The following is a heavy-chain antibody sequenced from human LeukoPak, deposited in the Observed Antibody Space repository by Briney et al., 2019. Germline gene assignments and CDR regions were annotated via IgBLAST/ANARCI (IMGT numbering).Heavy chain of an antibody. CDR3: ARHVLPRSAMTTFSVSYFDY. CDR1: GGSISISSYY. V-gene: IGHV4-39*01. CDR2: IYYSGST. J-gene: IGHJ4*02. Sequence: SETLSLTCTVSGGSISISSYYWGWIRQPPGKGLEWIGSIYYSGSTYYNPSLKSRVTISVDTSKNHFSLKLSSVTAADTAVYYCARHVLPRSAMTTFSVSYFDYWGQVTLVTVSS. D-gene: IGHD3-16*01.